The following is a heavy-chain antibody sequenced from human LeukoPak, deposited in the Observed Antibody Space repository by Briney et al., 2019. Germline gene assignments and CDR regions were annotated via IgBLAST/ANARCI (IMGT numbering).Heavy chain of an antibody. D-gene: IGHD3-22*01. V-gene: IGHV3-23*01. CDR3: ARGTFLYYYDSSGLGFDC. J-gene: IGHJ4*02. CDR1: GFTFSSYA. Sequence: PGGSLRLSCAASGFTFSSYAMSWVRQAPGKGLEWVSAISGSGGSTYYADSVKGRFTISRDNSKNTLYLQMNSLRAEDTAVYYCARGTFLYYYDSSGLGFDCWGQGTLVTVSS. CDR2: ISGSGGST.